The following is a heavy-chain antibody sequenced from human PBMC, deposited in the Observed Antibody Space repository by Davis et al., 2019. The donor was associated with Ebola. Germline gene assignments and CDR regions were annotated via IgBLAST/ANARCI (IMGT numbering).Heavy chain of an antibody. CDR3: ASCTGGVCYYDALDI. CDR2: ISAYNGNT. Sequence: ASVKVSCKASGFSFTSYGFNWVRQAPRQGLEWMGWISAYNGNTNSAQKVQDRVTMTTDTSTGTAYMELKSLRSDDTAVFYCASCTGGVCYYDALDIWGQGTMVTVSS. CDR1: GFSFTSYG. D-gene: IGHD2-8*02. J-gene: IGHJ3*02. V-gene: IGHV1-18*01.